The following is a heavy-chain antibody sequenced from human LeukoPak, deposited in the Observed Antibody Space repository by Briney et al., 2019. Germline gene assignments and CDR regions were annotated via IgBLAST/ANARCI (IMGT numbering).Heavy chain of an antibody. J-gene: IGHJ5*02. CDR3: ARGLHYDFWSGSPDDWFDP. Sequence: ASVKVSCKASGYTFTGYYMHWVRQAPGQGLEWMGWINPNSGGTNYAQKFQGRVTMTRDTSISTAYMELSRLRSDDTAVYYCARGLHYDFWSGSPDDWFDPWGQETLVTVSS. D-gene: IGHD3-3*01. CDR1: GYTFTGYY. V-gene: IGHV1-2*02. CDR2: INPNSGGT.